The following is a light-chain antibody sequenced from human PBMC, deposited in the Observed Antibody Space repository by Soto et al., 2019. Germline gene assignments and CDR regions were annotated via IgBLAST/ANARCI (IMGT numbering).Light chain of an antibody. Sequence: DIQMTQSPSSLSASVGDRVTIMFRASQTISNYLNWYQQKPGQAPKLLISATSSLQGGVPSRFSGSRSGTNFTLTISSLQPEDFATYYCRQTYHAPRAFGQGTKVDIK. J-gene: IGKJ1*01. CDR2: ATS. V-gene: IGKV1-39*01. CDR3: RQTYHAPRA. CDR1: QTISNY.